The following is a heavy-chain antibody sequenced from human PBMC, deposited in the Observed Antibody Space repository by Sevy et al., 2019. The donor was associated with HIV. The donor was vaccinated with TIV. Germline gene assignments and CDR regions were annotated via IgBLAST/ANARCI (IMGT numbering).Heavy chain of an antibody. Sequence: QSQTLSLTCAISGDSVSSNSAAWNWIRQSPSRGLEWLGRTYYRSKWYNDYAVSMKSRITINPDTSKNQCSLQLNSVTPEDTALYYCARGDYSYGSSDYYGMDVWGQGTTVTVSS. CDR3: ARGDYSYGSSDYYGMDV. J-gene: IGHJ6*02. V-gene: IGHV6-1*01. CDR2: TYYRSKWYN. CDR1: GDSVSSNSAA. D-gene: IGHD5-18*01.